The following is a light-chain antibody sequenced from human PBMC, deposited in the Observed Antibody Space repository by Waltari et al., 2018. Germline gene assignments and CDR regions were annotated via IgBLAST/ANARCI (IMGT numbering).Light chain of an antibody. CDR2: DTS. CDR1: TGAVTSGQF. V-gene: IGLV7-46*01. J-gene: IGLJ2*01. CDR3: SVSYSGHVI. Sequence: QVVVTQEPSLTVSPGGPVTLTCGSSTGAVTSGQFPYWFLQKPGQAPRTLVYDTSNKHSWTPARFSGSLLGGKAALTLSGAQPEDEAEYYCSVSYSGHVIFGGGTKLTVL.